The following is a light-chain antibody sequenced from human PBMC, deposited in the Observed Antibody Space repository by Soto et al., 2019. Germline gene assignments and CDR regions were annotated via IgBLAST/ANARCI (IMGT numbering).Light chain of an antibody. V-gene: IGKV3-20*01. Sequence: EIVLTQSPGTLSLSPGERATLSCRASQSVSSSYLAWYQQKPGQAPRLLIYDASSRAAGIPDRFSGSGSGTDFTLTITRLEPEDFAVYHCQQYDGSPRTFGQGTKVDI. CDR2: DAS. CDR1: QSVSSSY. CDR3: QQYDGSPRT. J-gene: IGKJ1*01.